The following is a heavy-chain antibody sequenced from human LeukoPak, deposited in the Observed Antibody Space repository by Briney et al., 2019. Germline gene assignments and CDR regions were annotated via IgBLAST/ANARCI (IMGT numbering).Heavy chain of an antibody. J-gene: IGHJ3*02. Sequence: GGSLRLSCAASGLTFSNFAVSWVRQAPGKGLEWVSAISGSGGSTYYADSVKGRFTISRDNSKNTLYLQMSSLRAEDTAVYYCAKSPAVDAAFDIWGQGTMVTVSS. CDR3: AKSPAVDAAFDI. D-gene: IGHD4-23*01. CDR1: GLTFSNFA. V-gene: IGHV3-23*01. CDR2: ISGSGGST.